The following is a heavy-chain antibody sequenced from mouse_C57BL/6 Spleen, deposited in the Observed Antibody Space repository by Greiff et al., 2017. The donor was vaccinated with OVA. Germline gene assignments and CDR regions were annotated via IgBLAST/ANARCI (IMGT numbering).Heavy chain of an antibody. CDR2: IYPRSGNT. D-gene: IGHD1-1*01. CDR1: GYTFTSYG. J-gene: IGHJ3*01. V-gene: IGHV1-81*01. CDR3: AREDYYGSSPTRFAY. Sequence: QVQLKQSGAELARPGASVKLSCKASGYTFTSYGISWVKQRTGQGLEWIGEIYPRSGNTYYNEKFKGKATLTADKSSSTAYMELRSLTSEDSAVYFCAREDYYGSSPTRFAYWGQGTLVTVSA.